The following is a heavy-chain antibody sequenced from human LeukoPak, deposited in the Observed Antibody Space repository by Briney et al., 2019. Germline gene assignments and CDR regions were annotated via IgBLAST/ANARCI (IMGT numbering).Heavy chain of an antibody. CDR1: CVSISSYY. CDR2: IYYSGST. CDR3: ARGVHSSGWYGPFDY. J-gene: IGHJ4*02. Sequence: SETLSLTCTVSCVSISSYYWSWIRQPPGKGLEWFGYIYYSGSTNYNPSLKSRVTISVDTSKNQFSLKLSSVTAADTAVYYCARGVHSSGWYGPFDYWGQGTLVTVSS. V-gene: IGHV4-59*01. D-gene: IGHD6-13*01.